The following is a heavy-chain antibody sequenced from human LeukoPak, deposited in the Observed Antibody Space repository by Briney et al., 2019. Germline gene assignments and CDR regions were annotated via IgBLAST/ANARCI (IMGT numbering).Heavy chain of an antibody. D-gene: IGHD6-19*01. Sequence: SETLSLTCTVSGGSISSYYWSWFRQPAGKGLKWIGRIYTSGSTNYNPSLKSRVTMSVDTSKNQFSLKLSSVTAADTAVYYCARENSGWYDYWGQGTLVTVSS. CDR2: IYTSGST. CDR3: ARENSGWYDY. J-gene: IGHJ4*02. CDR1: GGSISSYY. V-gene: IGHV4-4*07.